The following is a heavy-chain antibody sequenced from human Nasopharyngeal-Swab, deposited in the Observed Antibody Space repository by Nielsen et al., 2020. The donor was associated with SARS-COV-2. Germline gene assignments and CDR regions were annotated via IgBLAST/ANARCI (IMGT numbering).Heavy chain of an antibody. Sequence: ASVKVSCKASGYTFTSYYLHWVRQAPGQGLEWMGIINPTDGSTSYAQKFEGRVTMTRVTSTSTVYLELSSLRSEDTAVYYCASEGSGVFGVVIYAFDIWGPGTLVTVSS. V-gene: IGHV1-46*01. D-gene: IGHD3-3*01. J-gene: IGHJ3*02. CDR1: GYTFTSYY. CDR3: ASEGSGVFGVVIYAFDI. CDR2: INPTDGST.